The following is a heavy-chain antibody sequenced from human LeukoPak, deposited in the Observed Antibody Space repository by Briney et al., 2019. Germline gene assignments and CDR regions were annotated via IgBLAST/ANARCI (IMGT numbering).Heavy chain of an antibody. CDR1: GFTFSSYA. CDR2: ISGSGGST. CDR3: AKWGLIAAAGTDFDY. J-gene: IGHJ4*02. Sequence: GGSLRLSCAASGFTFSSYAMSWVRQAPGKGLEWVSAISGSGGSTYYADSVKGRFTISRDNSKNTLYLQMNSLRVEDTAVYYCAKWGLIAAAGTDFDYWGQGTLVTVSS. V-gene: IGHV3-23*01. D-gene: IGHD6-13*01.